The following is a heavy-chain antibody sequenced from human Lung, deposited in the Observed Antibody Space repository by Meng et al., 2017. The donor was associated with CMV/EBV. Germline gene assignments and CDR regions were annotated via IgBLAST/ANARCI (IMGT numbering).Heavy chain of an antibody. D-gene: IGHD2-2*01. J-gene: IGHJ6*02. V-gene: IGHV1-69*05. CDR1: GGTFSSYA. CDR3: ARGGYQLLVYYYYYGMDV. Sequence: SVKVSXKASGGTFSSYANSRVRQAPGQGLEWMGGIIPIFGTANYAQEFQGRVMITTDESTSTAYMELSSLRSEDTAVYYCARGGYQLLVYYYYYGMDVWGQGTTVTVSS. CDR2: IIPIFGTA.